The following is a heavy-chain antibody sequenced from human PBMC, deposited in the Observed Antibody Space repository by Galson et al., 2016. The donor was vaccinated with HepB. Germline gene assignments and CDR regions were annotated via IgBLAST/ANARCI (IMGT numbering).Heavy chain of an antibody. CDR2: IFSIGTT. D-gene: IGHD6-19*01. J-gene: IGHJ5*02. CDR1: GGSFTSYY. Sequence: TLSLTCTVSGGSFTSYYWSWIRQPAGKGLEWIGRIFSIGTTDYNPSLKGRVTMSVDTSKNQFSLQLRSGTAADTAVYYCGRTFGSGWYVGWTGFDVWGLGPLVSVSS. V-gene: IGHV4-4*07. CDR3: GRTFGSGWYVGWTGFDV.